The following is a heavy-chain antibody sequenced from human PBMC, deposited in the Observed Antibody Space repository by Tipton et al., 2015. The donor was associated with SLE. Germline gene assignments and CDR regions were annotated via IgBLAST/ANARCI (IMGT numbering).Heavy chain of an antibody. CDR3: ARDPEQLGHFDY. V-gene: IGHV4-38-2*02. J-gene: IGHJ4*02. Sequence: TLSLTCAVSGFSVSSAYYWGWIRQSPGKGLEWIGIASHSGNTYYNPSLKSRVSILLDTSKNRLSLKLRSVTATDTAMYYCARDPEQLGHFDYWGQGMLVTVSS. CDR2: ASHSGNT. CDR1: GFSVSSAYY. D-gene: IGHD1-1*01.